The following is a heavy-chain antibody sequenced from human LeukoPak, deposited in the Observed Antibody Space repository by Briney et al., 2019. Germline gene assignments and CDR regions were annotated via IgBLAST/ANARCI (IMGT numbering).Heavy chain of an antibody. CDR3: ARVNGYSFDY. D-gene: IGHD2-8*01. J-gene: IGHJ4*02. CDR1: GYTFTGFT. CDR2: INTGNGNT. V-gene: IGHV1-3*04. Sequence: ASVKVSCKASGYTFTGFTIHWVRQAPGQRLEWMGWINTGNGNTKYSQKFQGRVTITRDTTASTAYMELSSLRSEDTAIYYCARVNGYSFDYWGQGVLVTVSS.